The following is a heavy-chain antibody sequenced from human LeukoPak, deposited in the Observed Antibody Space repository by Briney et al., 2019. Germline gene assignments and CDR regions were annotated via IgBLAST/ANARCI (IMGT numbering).Heavy chain of an antibody. CDR1: GFTFTSSA. V-gene: IGHV1-58*02. CDR3: AAREMAVSYYFDY. CDR2: IVVGSGNT. J-gene: IGHJ4*02. D-gene: IGHD5-24*01. Sequence: SVKVSCKASGFTFTSSAMQWVRQDRGQRLEWIGWIVVGSGNTNYAQKFQERVTITRDMSTSTVYMELSSLRSEDTAVYYCAAREMAVSYYFDYWGQGTLVTVSS.